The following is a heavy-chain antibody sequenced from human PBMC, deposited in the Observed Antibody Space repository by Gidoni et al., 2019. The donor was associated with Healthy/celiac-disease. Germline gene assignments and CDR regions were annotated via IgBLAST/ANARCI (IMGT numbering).Heavy chain of an antibody. CDR1: GGSISSYY. J-gene: IGHJ5*02. Sequence: QVQLQESGPGLVKPSETLSLTCTVSGGSISSYYWSWIRQPPGKGLEWIGYIYYSGSTNYNPSLKSRVTISVDTSKNQFSLKLSSVTAADTAVYYCARDPLFGLERGVVMATGGFDPWGQGTLVTVSS. CDR2: IYYSGST. V-gene: IGHV4-59*01. D-gene: IGHD3-3*01. CDR3: ARDPLFGLERGVVMATGGFDP.